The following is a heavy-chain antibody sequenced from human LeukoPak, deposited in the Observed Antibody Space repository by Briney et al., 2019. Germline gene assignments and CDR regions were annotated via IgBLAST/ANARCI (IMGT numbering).Heavy chain of an antibody. D-gene: IGHD1-26*01. Sequence: PGGSLRLSCAASGFTVSSNYMSWVRQAPGKGLDWVTVISYDGGNKYYADSVKGRFTISRDNSKNTLYVQMNSLRAEDTAMYFCARGRTGSFDAFDIWGRGTMVTVSS. CDR2: ISYDGGNK. V-gene: IGHV3-30-3*01. J-gene: IGHJ3*02. CDR3: ARGRTGSFDAFDI. CDR1: GFTVSSNY.